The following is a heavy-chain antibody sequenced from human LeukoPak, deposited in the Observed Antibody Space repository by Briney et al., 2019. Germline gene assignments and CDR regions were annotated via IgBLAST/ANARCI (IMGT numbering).Heavy chain of an antibody. CDR3: ARYAWSGFNYYYYMGV. CDR2: ISYSGRT. D-gene: IGHD3-3*01. V-gene: IGHV4-59*01. J-gene: IGHJ6*03. CDR1: GGSISSYY. Sequence: SETLSLTCTVSGGSISSYYWSWIRQPAGKGLEWIGYISYSGRTRYNPSLKRRVTISVDTSKNQFSLSLTSVTAADTAIYYCARYAWSGFNYYYYMGVWGKGTTVTVSS.